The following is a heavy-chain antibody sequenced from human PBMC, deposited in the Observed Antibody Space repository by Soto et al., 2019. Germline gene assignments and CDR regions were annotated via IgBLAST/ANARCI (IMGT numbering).Heavy chain of an antibody. CDR3: AKVTTVTTSRWYFDL. D-gene: IGHD4-17*01. CDR2: ISGSGGST. V-gene: IGHV3-23*01. J-gene: IGHJ2*01. CDR1: GFTFSSYA. Sequence: GGSLRLSCAASGFTFSSYAMSWVRQAPGKGLEWVSAISGSGGSTYYADSVKGRFTISRDNSKNTLYLQMNSLRAEDTAVYYCAKVTTVTTSRWYFDLWGRGTLVTVSS.